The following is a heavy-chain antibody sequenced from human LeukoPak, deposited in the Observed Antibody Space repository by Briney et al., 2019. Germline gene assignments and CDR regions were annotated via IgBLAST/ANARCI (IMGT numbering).Heavy chain of an antibody. Sequence: SETLSLTCTVSGGSISSYYWSWIRQPPGKGLEWIGYIYDSGSTNYNPSLKSRVTISVDTSKNQFSLKLSSVTAADTAVYYCARHAQYYGRYGWFDPWGQGTLVTVSS. V-gene: IGHV4-59*01. CDR3: ARHAQYYGRYGWFDP. D-gene: IGHD3-10*01. CDR2: IYDSGST. J-gene: IGHJ5*02. CDR1: GGSISSYY.